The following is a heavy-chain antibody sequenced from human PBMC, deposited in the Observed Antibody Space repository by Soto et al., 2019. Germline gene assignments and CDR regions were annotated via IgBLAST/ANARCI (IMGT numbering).Heavy chain of an antibody. CDR2: ISSSGRST. CDR3: AKETFFFESLTSYSAQRPRWFDP. Sequence: EEQLVESGGGLIQPGGSLRLSCAASGFTFSDFNMNWVRQAPGKGLEWISYISSSGRSTYYADSVKGRFTSSRDNANNSLFLQMNSLVDEDSAVYYCAKETFFFESLTSYSAQRPRWFDPWGPGTLVTVSA. CDR1: GFTFSDFN. V-gene: IGHV3-48*02. J-gene: IGHJ5*02. D-gene: IGHD2-21*01.